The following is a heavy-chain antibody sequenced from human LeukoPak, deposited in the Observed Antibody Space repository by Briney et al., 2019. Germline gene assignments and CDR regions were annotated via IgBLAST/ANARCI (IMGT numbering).Heavy chain of an antibody. CDR1: GLTFSSYG. Sequence: GGSLRLSCAASGLTFSSYGMHWVRQAPGKGLEWVSSISSSSTYIYYADSVKGRFTISRDNSKSTLYIQMNSLRAEDTAVYYCARAKPKNMVRGLIMRRESRYYFDYWGQGTLVTVSS. CDR3: ARAKPKNMVRGLIMRRESRYYFDY. D-gene: IGHD3-10*01. V-gene: IGHV3-21*04. CDR2: ISSSSTYI. J-gene: IGHJ4*02.